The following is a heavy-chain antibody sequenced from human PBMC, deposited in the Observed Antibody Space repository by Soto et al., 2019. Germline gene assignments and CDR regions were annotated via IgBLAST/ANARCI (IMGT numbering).Heavy chain of an antibody. V-gene: IGHV3-23*01. J-gene: IGHJ3*02. CDR2: ISASGGST. CDR1: GFTFSSYA. D-gene: IGHD3-10*01. Sequence: DVELLESGGGLGQPGGSLRLSCAASGFTFSSYAMSWVRQAPGKGLEWVAAISASGGSTNYADSVKGRFAISRDNSKDTMYLRMNSLRAEATVVYYCAKDRGIYYGSGSYYIWGRGTLVTVSS. CDR3: AKDRGIYYGSGSYYI.